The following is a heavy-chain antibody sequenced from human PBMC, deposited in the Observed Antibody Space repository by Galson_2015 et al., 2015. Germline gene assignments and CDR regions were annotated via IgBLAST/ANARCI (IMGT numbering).Heavy chain of an antibody. CDR1: GFTFSSHA. CDR2: IWYDQSNK. V-gene: IGHV3-33*06. CDR3: AKDWGYNNNWLDY. Sequence: SLRLSCAASGFTFSSHAMHWVRQAPGKGLEWVAIIWYDQSNKYYADSVKGRFTISRDNSKNTLFLQMNSLRVEDTAVYYCAKDWGYNNNWLDYWGQGTLVTVSS. J-gene: IGHJ5*01. D-gene: IGHD3-10*01.